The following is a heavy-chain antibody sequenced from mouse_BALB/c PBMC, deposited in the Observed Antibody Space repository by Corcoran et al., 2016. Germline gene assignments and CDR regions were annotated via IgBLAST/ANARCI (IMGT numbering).Heavy chain of an antibody. CDR2: ISYDGSN. J-gene: IGHJ1*01. CDR3: ARWGLRLWYFDV. CDR1: GYSITSGYY. V-gene: IGHV3-6*02. D-gene: IGHD2-4*01. Sequence: DVQLQESGPGLVKPSQSLSLTCSVTGYSITSGYYWNWIRQFPGNKLEWMGYISYDGSNNYNPSLKNRISITRDTSKNQFFLKLNSVTTEDTATYYWARWGLRLWYFDVWGAGTTVTVSS.